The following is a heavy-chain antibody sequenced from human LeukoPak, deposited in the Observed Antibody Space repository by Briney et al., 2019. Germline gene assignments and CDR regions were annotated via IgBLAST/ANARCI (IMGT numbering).Heavy chain of an antibody. V-gene: IGHV1-2*02. Sequence: ASVKVSCKASGYTFTGYYMHWVRQAPGQGLEWMGWINPNSGGTNYAQKFQGRVTMTRDTSISIAYMELSRLRSDDTAVYYCARGLGYCSSTSCYLSYMDVWGKGTTVTVSS. CDR2: INPNSGGT. CDR3: ARGLGYCSSTSCYLSYMDV. CDR1: GYTFTGYY. D-gene: IGHD2-2*01. J-gene: IGHJ6*03.